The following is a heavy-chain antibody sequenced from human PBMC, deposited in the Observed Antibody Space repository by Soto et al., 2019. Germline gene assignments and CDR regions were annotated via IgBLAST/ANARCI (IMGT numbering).Heavy chain of an antibody. CDR1: GYTFTSYA. CDR3: ARALTTVTTGASFDP. Sequence: ASVKVSCKASGYTFTSYAMHWVRQAPGQRLEWMGWINAGNGNTKYSQKFQGRVTITRDTSASTAYMELSSLRSEDTAVYYCARALTTVTTGASFDPWGQRTLVPVS. D-gene: IGHD4-17*01. V-gene: IGHV1-3*01. CDR2: INAGNGNT. J-gene: IGHJ5*02.